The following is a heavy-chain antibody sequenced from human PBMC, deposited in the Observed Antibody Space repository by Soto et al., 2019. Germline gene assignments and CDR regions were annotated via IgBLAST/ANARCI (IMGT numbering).Heavy chain of an antibody. J-gene: IGHJ5*02. Sequence: QVLLAQSGAEVKKPGSSVKVSCKASGGTFNNYAFSWVRQAPGQGLEWMGGIIPVFSATHYAQDFQGRVTISANEATKTVYLELSSLRSDDTAVYFCASSTVLGVIALTSKTWFDPWGQGTLVIVSS. CDR1: GGTFNNYA. CDR3: ASSTVLGVIALTSKTWFDP. CDR2: IIPVFSAT. D-gene: IGHD3-3*01. V-gene: IGHV1-69*01.